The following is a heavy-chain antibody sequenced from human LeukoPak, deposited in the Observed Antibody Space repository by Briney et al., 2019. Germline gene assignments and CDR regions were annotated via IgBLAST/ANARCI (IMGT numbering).Heavy chain of an antibody. D-gene: IGHD3-10*01. J-gene: IGHJ4*02. CDR1: GFNFGDYN. CDR2: IRAKTHDGTA. V-gene: IGHV3-49*04. Sequence: PGGSLRLSRTASGFNFGDYNMNWVRQAPGKGLEWVGYIRAKTHDGTADYAASVKGRFTISRDDSKSIAYLQMTGLDSEDTAVYYCTRGQLYPYGPEFDFWGQGTLVTVSS. CDR3: TRGQLYPYGPEFDF.